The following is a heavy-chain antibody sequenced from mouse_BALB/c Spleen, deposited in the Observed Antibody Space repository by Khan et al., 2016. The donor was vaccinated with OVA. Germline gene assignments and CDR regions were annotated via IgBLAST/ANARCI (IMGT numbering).Heavy chain of an antibody. CDR1: GYTFTNYT. V-gene: IGHV1-4*01. CDR2: INPSNGYT. Sequence: QVQLQQSGAELARPGASVKMSCKASGYTFTNYTMHWVKQRPGQGLEWVGYINPSNGYTNYKQNFNDKATFSTDRSSSTAYMQLSSLTSDDSAVYYCVSVAIPPYYFDYWGQGTTLTVSS. J-gene: IGHJ2*01. CDR3: VSVAIPPYYFDY.